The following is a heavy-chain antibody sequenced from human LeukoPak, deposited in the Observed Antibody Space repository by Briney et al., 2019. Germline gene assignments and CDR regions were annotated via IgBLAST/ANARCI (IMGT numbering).Heavy chain of an antibody. CDR3: ARGRGYNSFDY. J-gene: IGHJ4*02. CDR1: GGSFSGYF. D-gene: IGHD5-24*01. Sequence: SETLSHTCAVYGGSFSGYFWSWIRQSPGKGLEWIGEINHSGSTNYNPSLKSRVTISVDASKNQFSLKLSSVTAADTSVYYCARGRGYNSFDYWGQGTLVTVSS. V-gene: IGHV4-34*01. CDR2: INHSGST.